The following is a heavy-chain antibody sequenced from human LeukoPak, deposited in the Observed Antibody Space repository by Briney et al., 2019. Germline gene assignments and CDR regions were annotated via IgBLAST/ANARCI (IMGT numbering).Heavy chain of an antibody. D-gene: IGHD3-22*01. CDR3: AREVDSSGYYYGYFDY. CDR2: IIPIFGTA. CDR1: GGTFSSYA. J-gene: IGHJ4*02. Sequence: SVKVSCKASGGTFSSYAISWVRQAPGQGLEWMGGIIPIFGTANYAQKFQGRVTITTDESTSTAYMELSSLRSEDTAVYYCAREVDSSGYYYGYFDYWGRGTLVTVSS. V-gene: IGHV1-69*05.